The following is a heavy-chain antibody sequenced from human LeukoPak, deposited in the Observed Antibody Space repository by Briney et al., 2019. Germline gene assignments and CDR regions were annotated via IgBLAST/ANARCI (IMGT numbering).Heavy chain of an antibody. V-gene: IGHV1-8*01. D-gene: IGHD6-19*01. J-gene: IGHJ5*02. CDR1: GCTFTSYD. CDR3: ARVLRGVAVLFDP. Sequence: ASVKVSCKASGCTFTSYDINWVRQATGQGLEWMGWMNPNSGNTGYAQKFQGRVTMTRNTSISTAYMELSSLRSEDTAVYYCARVLRGVAVLFDPWGQGTLVTVSS. CDR2: MNPNSGNT.